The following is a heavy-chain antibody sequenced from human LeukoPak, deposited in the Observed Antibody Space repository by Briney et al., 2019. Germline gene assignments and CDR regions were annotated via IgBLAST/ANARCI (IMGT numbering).Heavy chain of an antibody. CDR1: GFTFSSYS. Sequence: SGGSLRLSCAASGFTFSSYSMNWVRQAPGKGLEWVSSIGYSSYIYYADSVKGRFTISRDNAKSSLYLQQNSLRAEDTAVYYCARGATVITPPLDYWGQGTLVTVSS. CDR2: IGYSSYI. V-gene: IGHV3-21*01. J-gene: IGHJ4*02. D-gene: IGHD4-23*01. CDR3: ARGATVITPPLDY.